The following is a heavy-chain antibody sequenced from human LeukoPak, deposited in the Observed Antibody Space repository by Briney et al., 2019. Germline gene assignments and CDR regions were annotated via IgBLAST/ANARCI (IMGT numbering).Heavy chain of an antibody. J-gene: IGHJ4*02. V-gene: IGHV1-2*02. D-gene: IGHD4-17*01. Sequence: GASVKVSCKASGYTFTGYYMHWVRQAPGQGLEWMGWINPNSGGTNYAQKFQGRVTMTRDTSISTAYMELSRLRSDDTAVYYCARQTLRLDDYGDYEQAYYFDYWGQGTLVTVSS. CDR1: GYTFTGYY. CDR2: INPNSGGT. CDR3: ARQTLRLDDYGDYEQAYYFDY.